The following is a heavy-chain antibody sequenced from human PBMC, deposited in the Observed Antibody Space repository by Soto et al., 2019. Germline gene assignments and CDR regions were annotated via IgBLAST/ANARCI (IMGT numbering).Heavy chain of an antibody. V-gene: IGHV4-59*01. J-gene: IGHJ4*02. Sequence: SETLALTCTVYGGCISSYYWRWIRQPPGKGLEWIGYIYFRGTTNYNPSLKSRVTMSADTSKNQFSLKLNSVTAADTAVYYCARMTYYDTSGYPFDYWGQGMMVT. CDR2: IYFRGTT. CDR1: GGCISSYY. CDR3: ARMTYYDTSGYPFDY. D-gene: IGHD3-22*01.